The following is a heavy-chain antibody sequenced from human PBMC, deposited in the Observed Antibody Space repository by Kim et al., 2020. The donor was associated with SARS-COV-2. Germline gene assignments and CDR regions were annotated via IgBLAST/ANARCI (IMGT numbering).Heavy chain of an antibody. V-gene: IGHV3-23*01. CDR2: FGGSGSNT. CDR1: GFTFSIYS. CDR3: ARGNLFSGSSGE. J-gene: IGHJ4*02. Sequence: GGSLRLSCAASGFTFSIYSMSWVRQAPGKGLEWVSGFGGSGSNTYYADSVKGRFTISRDNSKNMLYLQMNSLRADDTAVYYCARGNLFSGSSGEWGQGT. D-gene: IGHD1-26*01.